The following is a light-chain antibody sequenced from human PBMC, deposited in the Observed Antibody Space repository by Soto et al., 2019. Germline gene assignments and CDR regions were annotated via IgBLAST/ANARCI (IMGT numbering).Light chain of an antibody. V-gene: IGKV3-15*01. CDR3: QQYKNWPPLT. Sequence: EIVMTQSPATLSVSPGETATLSCRASQSVSYNLAWYQQKPGQGPRLLIYGAFTRATGIPARFSGSGSGTEFTPPISSLQSEDFAVYYCQQYKNWPPLTFGGGTKVEIK. CDR2: GAF. J-gene: IGKJ4*01. CDR1: QSVSYN.